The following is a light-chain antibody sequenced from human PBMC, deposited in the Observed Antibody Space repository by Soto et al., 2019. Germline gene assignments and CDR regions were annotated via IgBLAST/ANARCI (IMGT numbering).Light chain of an antibody. CDR1: QSVSSSY. Sequence: EIVLTQSPGTLSLSLGERATLSCRASQSVSSSYLAWYQQKPGQAPRLLIYGASSRATGIPDRFSGSGSGTDFTLTISRLEAEDFGVYYCQQRSNWPPVTFGGGTKVDIK. CDR3: QQRSNWPPVT. CDR2: GAS. J-gene: IGKJ4*01. V-gene: IGKV3D-20*02.